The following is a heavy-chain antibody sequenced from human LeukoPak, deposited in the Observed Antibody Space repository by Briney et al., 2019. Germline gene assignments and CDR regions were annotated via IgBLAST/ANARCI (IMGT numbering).Heavy chain of an antibody. D-gene: IGHD1-1*01. CDR3: ASPTKERPYYYYGMDV. Sequence: GGSLRLSCAASGFTVSSNYMSWVRQAPGKGLECVSVIYSGGSTYYADSVKGRFTISRDNSKNTLYLQMNSLRAEDTAVYYWASPTKERPYYYYGMDVWGQGTTVTVSS. CDR1: GFTVSSNY. V-gene: IGHV3-53*01. J-gene: IGHJ6*02. CDR2: IYSGGST.